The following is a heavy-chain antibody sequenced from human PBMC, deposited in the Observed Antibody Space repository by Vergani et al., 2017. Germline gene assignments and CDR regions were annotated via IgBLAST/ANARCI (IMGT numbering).Heavy chain of an antibody. CDR1: GGSISSGGYY. CDR2: FYYSGNT. D-gene: IGHD5-12*01. V-gene: IGHV4-31*03. J-gene: IGHJ4*02. CDR3: ARVPRGWLRLDY. Sequence: QVQLQESGPGLVKPSQTLSLTCTVSGGSISSGGYYWSWIRQHPGKGLEWIGYFYYSGNTYYNPSLKSRVTVSVDTSKNQFSLKLSSVTAADTAVYYCARVPRGWLRLDYWGQGTLVTVSS.